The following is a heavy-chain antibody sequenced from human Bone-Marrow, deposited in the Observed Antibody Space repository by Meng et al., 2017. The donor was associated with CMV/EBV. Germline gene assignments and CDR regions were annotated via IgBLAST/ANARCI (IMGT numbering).Heavy chain of an antibody. D-gene: IGHD3-10*01. Sequence: GSLRLSCTVSGGSNNSYYWSWIRQPPGKGLEWIGYVNYNGITNYNPSLKSRVTISVDTSKKQFSLKLTSVTAADTAVYYCSRIPWLYGAMDVWGLGTTVTVSS. CDR3: SRIPWLYGAMDV. V-gene: IGHV4-59*01. CDR2: VNYNGIT. CDR1: GGSNNSYY. J-gene: IGHJ6*02.